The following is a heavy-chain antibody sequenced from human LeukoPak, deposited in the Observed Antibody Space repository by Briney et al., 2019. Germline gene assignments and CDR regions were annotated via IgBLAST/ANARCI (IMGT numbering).Heavy chain of an antibody. V-gene: IGHV4-4*07. CDR3: AREGARSEPSFSAFDI. D-gene: IGHD1-26*01. J-gene: IGHJ3*02. CDR2: IYTSGST. Sequence: SETLSLTCTVSGDSISSYYWSWIRQPAGKGLEWIGRIYTSGSTNYNPSLKSRVTMSVDTSKNQFSLKVSSVTAADTAVYYCAREGARSEPSFSAFDIWGQGTMVTVSS. CDR1: GDSISSYY.